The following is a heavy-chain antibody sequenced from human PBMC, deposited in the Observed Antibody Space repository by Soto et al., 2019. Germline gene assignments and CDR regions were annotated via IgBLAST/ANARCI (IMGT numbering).Heavy chain of an antibody. CDR3: TRRKEVNYGSGSQRYYYYGMDV. D-gene: IGHD3-10*01. CDR2: IRSKANSYAT. V-gene: IGHV3-73*01. CDR1: GFTFSGSA. J-gene: IGHJ6*02. Sequence: GGSLRLSCAASGFTFSGSAMHWVRQASGKGLEWVGRIRSKANSYATAYAASVKGRFTISRDDSKNTAYLQMNSLKTEDTAVYYCTRRKEVNYGSGSQRYYYYGMDVWGQGTTVTVSS.